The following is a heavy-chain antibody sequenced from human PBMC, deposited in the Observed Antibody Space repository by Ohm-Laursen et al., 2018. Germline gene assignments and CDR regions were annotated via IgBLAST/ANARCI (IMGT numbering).Heavy chain of an antibody. J-gene: IGHJ3*02. CDR2: IRRKTEGGTA. CDR1: GFTFSNAR. V-gene: IGHV3-15*01. Sequence: SLRLSCAASGFTFSNARMHWVRQAPGKGLEWLGRIRRKTEGGTADYAAPVKGRFTISRDDSKNTLYLQMNSLKTEDTAVYYCATGLPADDAFNIWGQGTMVTVSS. CDR3: ATGLPADDAFNI.